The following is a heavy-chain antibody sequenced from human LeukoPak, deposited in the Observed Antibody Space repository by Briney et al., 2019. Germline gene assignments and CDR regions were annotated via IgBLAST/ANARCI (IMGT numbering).Heavy chain of an antibody. CDR2: ISSSSGYI. Sequence: GGSLRLSCAASGFTFSTYSMIWVRQAPGKGLEWVSSISSSSGYIYYADSVKGRFTISRDNAKNSLYLQMSSLRAEDTAVYYCARGLRDDYGTDVWGQGATVTVSS. CDR3: ARGLRDDYGTDV. CDR1: GFTFSTYS. V-gene: IGHV3-21*01. J-gene: IGHJ6*02.